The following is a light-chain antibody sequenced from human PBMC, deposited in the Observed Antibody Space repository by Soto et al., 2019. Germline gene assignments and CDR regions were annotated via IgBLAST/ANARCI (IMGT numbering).Light chain of an antibody. CDR2: GAS. CDR1: QSVSSSY. V-gene: IGKV3-20*01. J-gene: IGKJ4*01. Sequence: EIVLTQSPGTLSLSPGERATLSYRASQSVSSSYLAWYQQKPGQAPRLLIYGASSRATGIPDRFSGSGSGTDFTLTISRLEPEDFAVYYCQLTELTFGGGTKVEIK. CDR3: QLTELT.